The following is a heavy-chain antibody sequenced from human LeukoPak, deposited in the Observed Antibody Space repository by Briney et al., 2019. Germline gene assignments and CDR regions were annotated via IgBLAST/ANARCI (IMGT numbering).Heavy chain of an antibody. CDR3: ARQSSYGYFDY. Sequence: SETLSLTCTVSGGSISSYYWSWIRQPPGKGLEWIGYIYYSGGTNYNPSLKSRVTISVDTSKNQFSLKLSSVTAADTAVYYCARQSSYGYFDYWGQGTLVTVSS. CDR2: IYYSGGT. CDR1: GGSISSYY. J-gene: IGHJ4*02. V-gene: IGHV4-59*08. D-gene: IGHD5-18*01.